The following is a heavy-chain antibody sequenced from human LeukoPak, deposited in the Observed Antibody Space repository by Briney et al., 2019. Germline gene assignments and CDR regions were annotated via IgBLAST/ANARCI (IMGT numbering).Heavy chain of an antibody. CDR3: ASQLRYSYGYDY. D-gene: IGHD5-18*01. J-gene: IGHJ4*02. Sequence: PGGSPRLSCAASGFTFSSYSMNWVRQAPGKGLEWVSSISSSSSYIYYADSVKGRFTISRDNAKNSLYLQMNSLRAEDTAVYYCASQLRYSYGYDYWGQGTLVTVSS. CDR1: GFTFSSYS. V-gene: IGHV3-21*01. CDR2: ISSSSSYI.